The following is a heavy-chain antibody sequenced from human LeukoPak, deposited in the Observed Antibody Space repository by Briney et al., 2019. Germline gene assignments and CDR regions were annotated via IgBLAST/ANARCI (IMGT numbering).Heavy chain of an antibody. CDR1: GFTVSSNY. CDR3: ARDNIVVVPAAPDHYYYGMDV. V-gene: IGHV3-53*01. CDR2: IYSGGST. D-gene: IGHD2-2*01. Sequence: GSLRLSCAASGFTVSSNYMSWVRQAPGKGLEWVSVIYSGGSTYYADSVKGRFTISRDNSKNTLYLQMNSLRAEDTAVYYCARDNIVVVPAAPDHYYYGMDVWGQGTTVTVSS. J-gene: IGHJ6*02.